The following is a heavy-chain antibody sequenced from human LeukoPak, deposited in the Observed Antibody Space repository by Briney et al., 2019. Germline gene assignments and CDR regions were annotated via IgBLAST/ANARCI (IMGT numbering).Heavy chain of an antibody. CDR1: GFTFSSYS. CDR2: ISSSGSYI. V-gene: IGHV3-21*01. Sequence: GGSLRLSCAASGFTFSSYSMNWVRQAPGKGLEWVSSISSSGSYIYYADSVKGRFTISRDNAKNSLYLQMNSLRAEDTAVYYCARESGTSALDAFDIWGQGTMVTVSS. D-gene: IGHD1-7*01. CDR3: ARESGTSALDAFDI. J-gene: IGHJ3*02.